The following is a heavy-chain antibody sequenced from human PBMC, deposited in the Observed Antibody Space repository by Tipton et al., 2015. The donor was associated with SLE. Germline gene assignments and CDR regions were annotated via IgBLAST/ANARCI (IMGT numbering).Heavy chain of an antibody. J-gene: IGHJ6*03. CDR2: IHHGGNT. CDR3: ARERATSASHYYYYMDV. Sequence: TLSLTCAVNGGSISSHYWIWIRQPPGGGLEWIGEIHHGGNTNYNPSLMSRVTISVDTSKNQFSLRLNSVTAADTAVYYCARERATSASHYYYYMDVWDKGSTVTVSS. CDR1: GGSISSHY. V-gene: IGHV4-34*01.